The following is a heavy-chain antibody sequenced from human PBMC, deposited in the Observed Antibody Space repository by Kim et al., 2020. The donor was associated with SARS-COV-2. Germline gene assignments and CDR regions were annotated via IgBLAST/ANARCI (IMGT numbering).Heavy chain of an antibody. CDR2: INVGNGNT. V-gene: IGHV1-3*01. D-gene: IGHD1-26*01. CDR1: GYTFTNYA. J-gene: IGHJ4*02. CDR3: ASGGTHSGSYWDYFDY. Sequence: ASVKVSCKASGYTFTNYAMHWVRQAPGQRLEWMGWINVGNGNTKYSQNFQGRVTITRDTAASTAYMELSSLRSEDTAVYYCASGGTHSGSYWDYFDYWGQGTLVTVSS.